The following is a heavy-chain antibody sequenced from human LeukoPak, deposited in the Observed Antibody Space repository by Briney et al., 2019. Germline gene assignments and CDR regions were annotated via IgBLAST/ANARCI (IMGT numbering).Heavy chain of an antibody. D-gene: IGHD1-26*01. CDR1: GGSISSDF. CDR2: IYGSGST. Sequence: SETLSLTCTVSGGSISSDFWIWVRQPPGKGLEWIGYIYGSGSTNYNPSLKSRVSISVDTSKNQFSLKVNSVTAADTAVYYCARLSGSPWYWGQGTLVTVSS. J-gene: IGHJ4*02. V-gene: IGHV4-59*01. CDR3: ARLSGSPWY.